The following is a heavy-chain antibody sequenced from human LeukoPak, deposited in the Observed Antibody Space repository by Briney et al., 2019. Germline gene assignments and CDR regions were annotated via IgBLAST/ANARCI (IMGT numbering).Heavy chain of an antibody. D-gene: IGHD1-26*01. V-gene: IGHV3-15*01. J-gene: IGHJ6*03. CDR1: GFTFSNAW. CDR2: IKSKTDGGTT. Sequence: GGSLRLSCAASGFTFSNAWMSWVRQAPGKGLEWVGRIKSKTDGGTTDYAAPVKGRFTISRDDSKNTLYLQMNSLKTEDTAVYYCTFQGELPYYYYYMDVWGKGTTVTVSS. CDR3: TFQGELPYYYYYMDV.